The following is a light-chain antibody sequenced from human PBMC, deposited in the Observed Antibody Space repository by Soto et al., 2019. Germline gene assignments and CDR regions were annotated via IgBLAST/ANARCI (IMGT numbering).Light chain of an antibody. V-gene: IGKV1-5*03. J-gene: IGKJ2*01. CDR2: KAS. Sequence: DIQMTQSPSTLSASIGDTVIITCRASQSINSWLAWYQQKPGKAPKLLIHKASTLESGVPSRFSGSKSGTEFTLTISSLQPDDFATFYCQQYDRLPYTSGQGTKLEIK. CDR3: QQYDRLPYT. CDR1: QSINSW.